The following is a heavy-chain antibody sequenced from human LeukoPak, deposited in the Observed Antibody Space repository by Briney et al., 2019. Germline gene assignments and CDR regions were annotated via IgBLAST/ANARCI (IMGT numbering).Heavy chain of an antibody. Sequence: RSYTLSLTCSLSVGSVSAYHWAWIGQPARKGLEWIGRIYTSGSTDYNPSLKRRVTISVDTFKDQFSLKLASLTAADTAVYYCARGGASYMNYGWFDRWGESTLVTVSS. J-gene: IGHJ5*02. V-gene: IGHV4-4*07. CDR3: ARGGASYMNYGWFDR. CDR2: IYTSGST. CDR1: VGSVSAYH. D-gene: IGHD1-7*01.